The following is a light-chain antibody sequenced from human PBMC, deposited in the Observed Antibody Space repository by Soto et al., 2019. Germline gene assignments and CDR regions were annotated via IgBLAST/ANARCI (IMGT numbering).Light chain of an antibody. J-gene: IGKJ4*01. V-gene: IGKV3-15*01. Sequence: EIVMTQSPATLSVSPGERATLSCRASQSVSGNLAWYEQKFGQAPRLLIYGASTRATGIPARFTGSGSGTAFTLTISSLQSEDFAVYYCQQYNKWPLTFGGGTKVEIK. CDR1: QSVSGN. CDR2: GAS. CDR3: QQYNKWPLT.